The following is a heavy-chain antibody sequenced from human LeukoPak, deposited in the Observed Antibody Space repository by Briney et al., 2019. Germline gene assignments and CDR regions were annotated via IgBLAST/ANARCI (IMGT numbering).Heavy chain of an antibody. CDR2: ISSSSSYI. CDR1: GFTFSTYG. Sequence: GGSLRLSCAASGFTFSTYGLSWVRQAPGKGLEWVSAISSSSSYIYYADSVKGRFTISIDNAKNSLYLQMNSLRAEDTAVYYCARAVEALRAFDIWGQGTMVTVSS. V-gene: IGHV3-21*01. CDR3: ARAVEALRAFDI. J-gene: IGHJ3*02. D-gene: IGHD1-26*01.